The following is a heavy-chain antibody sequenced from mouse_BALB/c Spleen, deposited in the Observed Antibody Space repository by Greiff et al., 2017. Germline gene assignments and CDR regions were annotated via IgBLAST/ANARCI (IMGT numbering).Heavy chain of an antibody. CDR1: GYAFTNYL. J-gene: IGHJ2*01. V-gene: IGHV1-54*01. Sequence: QVQLQQSGAELVRPGTSVKVSCKASGYAFTNYLIEWVKQRPGQGLEWIGVINPGSGGTNYNEKFKGKATLTADKSSSTAYMQLSSLTSDDSAVYYCARARAPTVVASDYWGQGTTLTVSS. CDR3: ARARAPTVVASDY. CDR2: INPGSGGT. D-gene: IGHD1-1*01.